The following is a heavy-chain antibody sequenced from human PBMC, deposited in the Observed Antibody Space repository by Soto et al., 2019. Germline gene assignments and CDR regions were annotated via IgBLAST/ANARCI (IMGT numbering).Heavy chain of an antibody. Sequence: GGSLRLSCVTSGFFFDNYAMHWVRQAPGKGPEWVSGLSGNSDIVAYADSVKGRFTISRDNAKNSLYLQMNSLRAEDTAVYYCARQTDSSGYDFWGQGTLVTVSS. J-gene: IGHJ4*02. V-gene: IGHV3-9*01. CDR2: LSGNSDIV. D-gene: IGHD3-22*01. CDR1: GFFFDNYA. CDR3: ARQTDSSGYDF.